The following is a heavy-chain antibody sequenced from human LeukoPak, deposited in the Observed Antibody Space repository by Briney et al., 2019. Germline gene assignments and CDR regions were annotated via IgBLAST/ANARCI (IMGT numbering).Heavy chain of an antibody. J-gene: IGHJ4*02. CDR2: TYYRSKWYN. Sequence: SQTLSLTCAISGDXVSSNSATWNWVRQSPSRGLEWLGSTYYRSKWYNDYAASVKSRITINPDTSKNHFSLQLNSVTPDDTAVYYCAGPHFAYWGQGTLVTVSS. CDR3: AGPHFAY. V-gene: IGHV6-1*01. CDR1: GDXVSSNSAT.